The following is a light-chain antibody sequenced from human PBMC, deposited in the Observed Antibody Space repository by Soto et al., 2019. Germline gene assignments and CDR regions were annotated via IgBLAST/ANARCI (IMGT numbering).Light chain of an antibody. J-gene: IGLJ2*01. CDR3: AAWDDSLIGPV. CDR2: RNN. CDR1: SSNIGDNT. Sequence: QSVLTQPPSTSGTPGQRVTVFCSGGSSNIGDNTVNWHQQLPGPAPKLLIYRNNHRPSGFPDRFSGSKSGTSASLAISGLQSEDEADYYCAAWDDSLIGPVFGGGTKLTVL. V-gene: IGLV1-44*01.